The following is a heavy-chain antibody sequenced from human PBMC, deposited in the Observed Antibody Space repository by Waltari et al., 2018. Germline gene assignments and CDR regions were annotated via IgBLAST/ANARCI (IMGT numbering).Heavy chain of an antibody. Sequence: EVQLVESGGGLVQPGGSLRLSCAASGFTFSSYWMSWVRQAPGKGLEWVANIKQDGSEKYYVDSVKGRFTISRDNAKNSLYLQMNSLRAEDTAVYYCARGPYGSGSNQGLDYWGQGTLVTVSS. CDR1: GFTFSSYW. CDR3: ARGPYGSGSNQGLDY. CDR2: IKQDGSEK. D-gene: IGHD3-10*01. J-gene: IGHJ4*02. V-gene: IGHV3-7*01.